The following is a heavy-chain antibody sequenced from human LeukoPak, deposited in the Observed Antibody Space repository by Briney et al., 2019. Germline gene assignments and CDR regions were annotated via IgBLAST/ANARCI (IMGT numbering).Heavy chain of an antibody. CDR2: IYYSGST. CDR1: GGSVSSGIYY. Sequence: SETLSLTCTVSGGSVSSGIYYWSWIRQPPGKGLEWIGYIYYSGSTNYNPSLKSRVTISVDTSKNQFSLKLSSVTAADTAVYYCARGVGTFDYWGQGTLVTVSS. D-gene: IGHD3-3*01. CDR3: ARGVGTFDY. J-gene: IGHJ4*02. V-gene: IGHV4-61*01.